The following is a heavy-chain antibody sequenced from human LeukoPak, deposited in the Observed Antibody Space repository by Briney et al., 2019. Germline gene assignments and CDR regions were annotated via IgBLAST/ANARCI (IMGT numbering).Heavy chain of an antibody. Sequence: GASVKVSCKASGYTFTGYYMHWVRQAPGQGLEWMGWINPNSCGTNYAQKFQGRVTMPRDTSISTAYMELSRLTSDDTAVYYCARDQGHDYGDYGFDYWGQGTLVTVSS. CDR2: INPNSCGT. CDR1: GYTFTGYY. V-gene: IGHV1-2*02. CDR3: ARDQGHDYGDYGFDY. J-gene: IGHJ4*02. D-gene: IGHD4-17*01.